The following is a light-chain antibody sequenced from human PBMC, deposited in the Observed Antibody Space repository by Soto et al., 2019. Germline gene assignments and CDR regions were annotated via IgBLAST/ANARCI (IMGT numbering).Light chain of an antibody. CDR1: SNDVGGYNF. Sequence: QSELTQPRSVSGSPGQSVTISCTGTSNDVGGYNFVSWYQQHPGKVPKLFIYDVSRRPSGVPDRFSGSKSGNTASLTISGLQAEDEADYYCSSYAGSYTVVFGGGTKLTVL. J-gene: IGLJ2*01. V-gene: IGLV2-11*01. CDR2: DVS. CDR3: SSYAGSYTVV.